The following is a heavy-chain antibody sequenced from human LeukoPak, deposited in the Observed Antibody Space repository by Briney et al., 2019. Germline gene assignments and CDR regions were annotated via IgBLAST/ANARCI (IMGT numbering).Heavy chain of an antibody. J-gene: IGHJ4*02. V-gene: IGHV3-7*01. CDR2: ISQDGSGK. CDR1: GFTSRSYY. D-gene: IGHD5-24*01. CDR3: TTAGDDFKEDRGH. Sequence: TGGSLRLSCEASGFTSRSYYMSWVRQAPGEGLEWVACISQDGSGKYYLDSVKGRFAISRDNAKNSLYLQMNSLRVEDTAVYYCTTAGDDFKEDRGHWGQGTLVIVSS.